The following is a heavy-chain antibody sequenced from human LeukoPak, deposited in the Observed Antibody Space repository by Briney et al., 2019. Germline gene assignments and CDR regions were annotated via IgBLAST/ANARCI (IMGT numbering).Heavy chain of an antibody. CDR1: GFTFSSYG. J-gene: IGHJ4*02. D-gene: IGHD3-16*02. V-gene: IGHV3-23*01. Sequence: GGSLRLSCVVSGFTFSSYGMHWVRQAPGKGLEWVSGISYSGGSTYYADSVKGRFTISRDNPKNTLFLQVNSLRAEDTAIYYCAKVALNHYVWGSDRSLLGYWGQGTLVTVSS. CDR3: AKVALNHYVWGSDRSLLGY. CDR2: ISYSGGST.